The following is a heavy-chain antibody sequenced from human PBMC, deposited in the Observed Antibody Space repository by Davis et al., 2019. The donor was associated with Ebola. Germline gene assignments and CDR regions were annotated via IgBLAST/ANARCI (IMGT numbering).Heavy chain of an antibody. Sequence: GGSLRLSCTASGFTFSSYSMNWVRQAPGKGLEWVSSIRSSDTTIYYSDPVKGRFTVSRDNAKNSLYLQMNSLRAEDTAVYYCARDKRSSWYGGMDVWGQGTTVTVSS. D-gene: IGHD6-19*01. J-gene: IGHJ6*02. CDR3: ARDKRSSWYGGMDV. CDR1: GFTFSSYS. CDR2: IRSSDTTI. V-gene: IGHV3-21*04.